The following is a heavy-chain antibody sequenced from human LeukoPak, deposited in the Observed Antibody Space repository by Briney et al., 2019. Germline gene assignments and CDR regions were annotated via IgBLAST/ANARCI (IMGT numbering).Heavy chain of an antibody. Sequence: GGSLRLSCAASGFTFSGSAMHWVRQASGKGLEWVGRIRSKANSYATAYAASVKGRFTISRDDSKNTAYLQMNSLRAEDTAVYYCAKANMVRGVTLKFDYWGQGTLVTLSS. CDR1: GFTFSGSA. V-gene: IGHV3-73*01. D-gene: IGHD3-10*01. J-gene: IGHJ4*02. CDR2: IRSKANSYAT. CDR3: AKANMVRGVTLKFDY.